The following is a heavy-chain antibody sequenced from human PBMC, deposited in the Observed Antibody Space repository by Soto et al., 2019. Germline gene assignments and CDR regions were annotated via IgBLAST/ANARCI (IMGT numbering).Heavy chain of an antibody. J-gene: IGHJ4*02. CDR2: INDGNGNT. D-gene: IGHD3-10*01. Sequence: QVQLVQSGAEVKKPGASVKVSCKASGYTFTSYAMHWVRQAPGQGLEWMGWINDGNGNTKYSQKCQGSVTITRATSASKAYLELSSLRSEDTAVYYCARTDYYYLDYWGQGTLVTVSS. CDR3: ARTDYYYLDY. V-gene: IGHV1-3*01. CDR1: GYTFTSYA.